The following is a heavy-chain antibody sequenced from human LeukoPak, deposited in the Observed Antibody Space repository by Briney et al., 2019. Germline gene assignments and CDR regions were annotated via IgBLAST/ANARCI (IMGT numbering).Heavy chain of an antibody. CDR3: AKDSPPGIAVAGTKYFQH. Sequence: SWVRQAPGKGLEWVSAISGSGGSTYYADSVKGRFTISRGNSKNTLYLQMNSLRAEDTAVYYCAKDSPPGIAVAGTKYFQHWGQGTLVTVSS. J-gene: IGHJ1*01. CDR2: ISGSGGST. V-gene: IGHV3-23*01. D-gene: IGHD6-19*01.